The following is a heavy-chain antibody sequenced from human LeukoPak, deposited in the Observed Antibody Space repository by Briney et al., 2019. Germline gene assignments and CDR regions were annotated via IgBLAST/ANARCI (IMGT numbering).Heavy chain of an antibody. J-gene: IGHJ4*02. CDR3: ARMSSGWTLLDY. CDR2: ISAYNGNT. D-gene: IGHD6-19*01. CDR1: GYTFTSYG. V-gene: IGHV1-18*04. Sequence: ASVKVSCKASGYTFTSYGISWVRQAPGQGLEWMGWISAYNGNTNYAQKLQGRVTMTTDTSTSTAYMELRSLRSDDAAVYYCARMSSGWTLLDYWGQGTLVTVSS.